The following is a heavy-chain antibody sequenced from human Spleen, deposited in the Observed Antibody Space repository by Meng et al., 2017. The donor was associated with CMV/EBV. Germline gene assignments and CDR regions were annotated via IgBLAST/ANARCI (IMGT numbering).Heavy chain of an antibody. Sequence: DSVSSNSAAWNWIRQSPSRGLEWLGRTYYRSKWYNDYAVSVKSRITINPDTSKNQFSLQLNSVTPEDTAVYYCARTRPHSSGWGNFDYWGQGTLVPSPQ. D-gene: IGHD6-19*01. J-gene: IGHJ4*02. CDR3: ARTRPHSSGWGNFDY. CDR2: TYYRSKWYN. CDR1: DSVSSNSAA. V-gene: IGHV6-1*01.